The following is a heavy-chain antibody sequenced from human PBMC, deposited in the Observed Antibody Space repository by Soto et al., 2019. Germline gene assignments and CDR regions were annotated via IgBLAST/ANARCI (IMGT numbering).Heavy chain of an antibody. V-gene: IGHV3-23*01. CDR2: ISGSGGST. Sequence: GESLKISCAASGFTFSSYAMSWVRQAPGKGLEWVSAISGSGGSTYDADSVKGRFTISRANSKNTLYLKMNSLRAEDTAVYYCANEVPDTAMVTGHYYYYGMDVWGQGTTVTVSS. J-gene: IGHJ6*02. D-gene: IGHD5-18*01. CDR1: GFTFSSYA. CDR3: ANEVPDTAMVTGHYYYYGMDV.